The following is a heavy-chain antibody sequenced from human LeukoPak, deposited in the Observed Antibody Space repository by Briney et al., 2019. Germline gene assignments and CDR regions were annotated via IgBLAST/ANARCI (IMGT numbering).Heavy chain of an antibody. CDR1: GGSINSGDYY. CDR2: IYYSGST. Sequence: SETLSLTCTVSGGSINSGDYYWSWIRQPPGKGLEWIGYIYYSGSTYYNPSLKSRVTISVDTSKNQFSLKLSSVTAADTAVYYCARETGSITIFGVTSGWFDPWGQGTLVTVSS. CDR3: ARETGSITIFGVTSGWFDP. D-gene: IGHD3-3*01. V-gene: IGHV4-30-4*08. J-gene: IGHJ5*02.